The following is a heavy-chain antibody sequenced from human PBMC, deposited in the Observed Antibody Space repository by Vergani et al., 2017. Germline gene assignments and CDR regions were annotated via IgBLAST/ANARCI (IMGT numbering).Heavy chain of an antibody. CDR3: ARDGAYSSGWPHYFDY. Sequence: QVQLVQSGAEVKKPGASVKVSCKASGSTFTSYAMHWVRQAPGQRLEWMGWINAGNGNTKYSQKFQGRVTITRDTSANTAYMALSSLRSEDTAGYYCARDGAYSSGWPHYFDYWGQGTLVTVSS. CDR1: GSTFTSYA. J-gene: IGHJ4*02. D-gene: IGHD6-19*01. V-gene: IGHV1-3*01. CDR2: INAGNGNT.